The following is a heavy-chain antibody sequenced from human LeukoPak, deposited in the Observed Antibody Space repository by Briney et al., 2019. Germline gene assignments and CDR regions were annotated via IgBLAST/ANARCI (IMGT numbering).Heavy chain of an antibody. CDR1: GYTFTGYY. Sequence: ASVKVSCKASGYTFTGYYMHWVRQAPGQGLEWMGWINPNSGGTNYAQKFQGRVTMTRDTSISTAYMELSRLRSDDTAVYYCARREVAARHYYYYMDVWGKGTTVTVSS. D-gene: IGHD6-6*01. CDR2: INPNSGGT. J-gene: IGHJ6*03. V-gene: IGHV1-2*02. CDR3: ARREVAARHYYYYMDV.